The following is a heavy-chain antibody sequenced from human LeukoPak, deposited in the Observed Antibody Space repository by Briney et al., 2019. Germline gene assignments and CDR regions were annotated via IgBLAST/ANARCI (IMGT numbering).Heavy chain of an antibody. J-gene: IGHJ3*02. CDR3: ARDRSGAFDI. CDR2: IYYSGST. Sequence: SETLSLTCTVSGGSISGHYWSWIRQPPGKGLEWIGYIYYSGSTNYNPSLKSRVTISVDTSKNQFSLKLSSVTAADTAVYYCARDRSGAFDIWGQGTMVTVSS. D-gene: IGHD7-27*01. CDR1: GGSISGHY. V-gene: IGHV4-59*11.